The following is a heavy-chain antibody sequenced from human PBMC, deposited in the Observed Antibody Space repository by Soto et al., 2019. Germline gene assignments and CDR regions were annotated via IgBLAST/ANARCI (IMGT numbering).Heavy chain of an antibody. CDR3: ARLLLESQLLEYFDY. J-gene: IGHJ4*02. Sequence: PSETLSLTCTVSGGSISSSSYYWGWIRQPPGKGLEWIGSIYYSGSTYYNPSLKSRVTISVDTSKNQFSLKLSSVTAADTAVYYCARLLLESQLLEYFDYWGQGTLVTVSS. V-gene: IGHV4-39*01. D-gene: IGHD2-2*01. CDR1: GGSISSSSYY. CDR2: IYYSGST.